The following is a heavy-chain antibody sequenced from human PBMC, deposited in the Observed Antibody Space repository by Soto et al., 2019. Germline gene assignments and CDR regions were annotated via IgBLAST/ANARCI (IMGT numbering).Heavy chain of an antibody. Sequence: QVQVVQSGAEVKKPGSSVKVSCKASGGTFSNYAISWVRQAPGHGLEWVGGIIPLTETPVYAQTVQGRLTITADESTSAAYMELSSLRSEDAAVYYCAIGTRTSWTCAFWGQGTLVNVSS. D-gene: IGHD2-2*01. CDR3: AIGTRTSWTCAF. CDR1: GGTFSNYA. V-gene: IGHV1-69*01. CDR2: IIPLTETP. J-gene: IGHJ4*02.